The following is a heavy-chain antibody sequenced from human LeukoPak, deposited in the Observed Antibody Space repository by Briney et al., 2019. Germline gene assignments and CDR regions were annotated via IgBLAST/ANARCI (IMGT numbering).Heavy chain of an antibody. CDR3: VRGYTYNSDYFDY. CDR1: GFTFRLYE. D-gene: IGHD5-18*01. V-gene: IGHV3-48*03. Sequence: GGSLRLSCAASGFTFRLYEMNWVRQAPGKGLEWVSYISSTGSTIYYADSVKGRFTISRDNAKNSLDVQTNSLRAEDTAVYYCVRGYTYNSDYFDYWGQGALVTVSS. J-gene: IGHJ4*02. CDR2: ISSTGSTI.